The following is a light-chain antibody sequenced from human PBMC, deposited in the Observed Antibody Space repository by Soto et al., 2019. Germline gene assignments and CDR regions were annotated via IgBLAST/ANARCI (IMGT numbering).Light chain of an antibody. V-gene: IGLV2-8*01. CDR1: SSDVGAYNY. Sequence: QSALTQPPSASGSPGQSVTISCTGTSSDVGAYNYVSWYQQHPGKAPKLMIYEVSKRPSGVPDRFSGSKSGNTASLTVSGLQAEDEADYYCSSYAGFNNFNVFGPGTKLTVL. J-gene: IGLJ1*01. CDR3: SSYAGFNNFNV. CDR2: EVS.